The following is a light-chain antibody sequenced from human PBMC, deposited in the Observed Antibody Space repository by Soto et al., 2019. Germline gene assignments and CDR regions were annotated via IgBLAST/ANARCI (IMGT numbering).Light chain of an antibody. CDR2: GAS. CDR1: QSVGTK. J-gene: IGKJ1*01. Sequence: ELVLTQSPGTLSLSPGERATLSCRASQSVGTKLAWYRQTPGQAPRLLIYGASTRAPDTPARFSGSGAGTDFTLTISRVEPADFAFYYCQQYGSSLATFGQGTQVE. V-gene: IGKV3-20*01. CDR3: QQYGSSLAT.